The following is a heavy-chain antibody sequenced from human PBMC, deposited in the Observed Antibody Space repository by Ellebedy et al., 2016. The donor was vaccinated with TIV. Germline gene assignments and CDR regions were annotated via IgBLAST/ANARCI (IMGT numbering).Heavy chain of an antibody. J-gene: IGHJ4*02. CDR1: GGSISPCY. D-gene: IGHD6-13*01. V-gene: IGHV4-59*12. Sequence: MPSATLSLTCTVSGGSISPCYWSRIRQPPGKGLEWIGYIYYSGSTYYNPSLKSRVTISVDTSKNQFSLKLSSVTAADTAVYYCARVSSPAAGIDYWGQGTLVTVSS. CDR3: ARVSSPAAGIDY. CDR2: IYYSGST.